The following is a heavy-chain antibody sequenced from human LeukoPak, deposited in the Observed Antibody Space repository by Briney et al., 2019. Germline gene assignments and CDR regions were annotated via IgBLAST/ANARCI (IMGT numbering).Heavy chain of an antibody. CDR1: RFNFRAFW. J-gene: IGHJ4*02. Sequence: GGSLRLSCTTSRFNFRAFWMGWVRQAPGKGREWVSSISSSSSYIYYADSVRGRSTISRDNGKNSLYLQMNSLRAEDTAVYYCARWPISVAGTGRTGNFDYWGQGTLVTVSS. D-gene: IGHD6-19*01. CDR3: ARWPISVAGTGRTGNFDY. CDR2: ISSSSSYI. V-gene: IGHV3-21*01.